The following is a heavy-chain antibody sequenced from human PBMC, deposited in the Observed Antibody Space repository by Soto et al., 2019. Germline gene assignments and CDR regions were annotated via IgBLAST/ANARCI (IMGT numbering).Heavy chain of an antibody. D-gene: IGHD5-12*01. CDR1: GFTFSSYG. J-gene: IGHJ4*02. CDR2: IWYDGSNK. V-gene: IGHV3-33*01. CDR3: ARGGVVATTEFDY. Sequence: QVQLVESGGGVVQPGRSLRLSCAASGFTFSSYGMHWVRQAPGKGLEWVAVIWYDGSNKYYADSVKGRFTISRDNSKNTLYLQINSLRAEDTAVYYCARGGVVATTEFDYWGQGTLVTVSS.